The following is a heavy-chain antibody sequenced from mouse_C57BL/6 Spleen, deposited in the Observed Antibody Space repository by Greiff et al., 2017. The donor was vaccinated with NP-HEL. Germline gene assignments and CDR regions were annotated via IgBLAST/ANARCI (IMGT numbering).Heavy chain of an antibody. CDR1: GYTFTSYW. V-gene: IGHV1-64*01. D-gene: IGHD2-4*01. CDR3: ARKDDYGGFAY. J-gene: IGHJ3*01. CDR2: IHPNSGST. Sequence: QVQLQQPGAELVKPGASVKLSCKASGYTFTSYWMHWVKQRPGQGLEWIGMIHPNSGSTNYNEKFKSKATLTVDKSSSTAYMQLSSLTSEDSAVYYCARKDDYGGFAYWGQGTLVTVSA.